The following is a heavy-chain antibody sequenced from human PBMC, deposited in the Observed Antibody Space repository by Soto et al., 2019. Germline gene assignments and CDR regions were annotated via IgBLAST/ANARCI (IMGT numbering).Heavy chain of an antibody. CDR2: ISAYNGNT. CDR1: GYTFTSYG. J-gene: IGHJ5*02. D-gene: IGHD5-18*01. Sequence: ASVKVSCKASGYTFTSYGISWVRQAPGQGRAWMGWISAYNGNTNCAQKIQGRVSMTTDTSTSTAYMELRSLRYDDTAVYYCARVRGVQLWLELFDRWGQGTLVTVSS. CDR3: ARVRGVQLWLELFDR. V-gene: IGHV1-18*04.